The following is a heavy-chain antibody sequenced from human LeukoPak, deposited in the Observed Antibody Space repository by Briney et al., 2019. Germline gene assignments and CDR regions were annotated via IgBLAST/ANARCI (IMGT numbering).Heavy chain of an antibody. CDR3: ARRRWQHSYNAFDI. Sequence: PSETLSLTCTVSGGSINNDYWSWMRQPPGKGLEWIGYIYYRGTTDYNSSLKSRVTISVDTSRNQFSLKLNSVTATDTAVYYCARRRWQHSYNAFDIWGQGTMVTLSS. V-gene: IGHV4-59*01. D-gene: IGHD4-23*01. CDR2: IYYRGTT. CDR1: GGSINNDY. J-gene: IGHJ3*02.